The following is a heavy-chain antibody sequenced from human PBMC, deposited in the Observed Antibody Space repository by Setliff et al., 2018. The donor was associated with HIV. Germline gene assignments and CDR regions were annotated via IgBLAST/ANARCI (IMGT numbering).Heavy chain of an antibody. V-gene: IGHV3-23*01. D-gene: IGHD2-15*01. CDR2: IGGSTGTT. CDR1: GFAFDNYC. Sequence: PGGSLRLSCAASGFAFDNYCMTWVRQAPGKGLEWVSGIGGSTGTTYYADSVKGRFTISTDNSKNTLDLQMNSLRAEDTAIYYCARDVTVRLSVEYYLDYWGQGTLVTVSS. CDR3: ARDVTVRLSVEYYLDY. J-gene: IGHJ4*02.